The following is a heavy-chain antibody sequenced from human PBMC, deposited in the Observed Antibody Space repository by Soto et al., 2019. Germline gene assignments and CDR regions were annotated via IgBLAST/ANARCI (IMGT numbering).Heavy chain of an antibody. CDR1: GYTLTEFS. Sequence: QVQLVQSGAEVKKPGASVKVSCKVSGYTLTEFSMHWVRQAPGKGLEWMGGLDPKDGETIYAQKLQGGVHMTEGVSKDTAYMKRRSLRSQDTAVYYCAAARTHGGSLYWSDLWGRGTLVTVSS. J-gene: IGHJ2*01. D-gene: IGHD1-26*01. V-gene: IGHV1-24*01. CDR3: AAARTHGGSLYWSDL. CDR2: LDPKDGET.